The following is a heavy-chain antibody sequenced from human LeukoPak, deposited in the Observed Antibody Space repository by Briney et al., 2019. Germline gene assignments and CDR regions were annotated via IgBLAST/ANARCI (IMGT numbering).Heavy chain of an antibody. CDR1: GFTFRSHA. V-gene: IGHV3-23*01. D-gene: IGHD2-2*01. J-gene: IGHJ2*01. CDR2: ISGRDGST. CDR3: XXXXXXXXXXXVAMYHYFDF. Sequence: GGSLRLSCAASGFTFRSHAMSWVRQAAGKGLEWVSAISGRDGSTYYADSVKGRFTISSDNSKDTLYLDMSSLRPEDTAIYYCXXXXXXXXXXXVAMYHYFDFWGRGALVTVSS.